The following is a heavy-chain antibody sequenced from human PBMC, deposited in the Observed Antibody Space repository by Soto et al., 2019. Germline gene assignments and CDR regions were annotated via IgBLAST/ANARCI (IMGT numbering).Heavy chain of an antibody. Sequence: QVQLVESGGGLVKPGGSLRLSCAASGFTFSDYYMSWIRQAPGKGLEWVSYISSSDNIIYYADSVQGRFTISRDNAKNSLYLQMNSLRAEDTAVYYCARDRGYYDSSGYFDYWGQGTLVTVSS. CDR1: GFTFSDYY. D-gene: IGHD3-22*01. J-gene: IGHJ4*02. CDR3: ARDRGYYDSSGYFDY. CDR2: ISSSDNII. V-gene: IGHV3-11*01.